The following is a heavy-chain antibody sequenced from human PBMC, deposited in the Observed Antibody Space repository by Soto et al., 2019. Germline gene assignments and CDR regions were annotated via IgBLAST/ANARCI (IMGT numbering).Heavy chain of an antibody. CDR2: ISSSSSII. V-gene: IGHV3-48*01. CDR1: GFTFSIYN. J-gene: IGHJ4*02. Sequence: EVQLVESGGGLVQPGGSLRLSCAASGFTFSIYNMNWVRQAPGKGLEWVSYISSSSSIIYYADSVKGRFTISRDDAMNSLYLQMNVLRAEDTAVYFCARDQESSWYTRYSDYWGQGTLVTVSS. D-gene: IGHD6-13*01. CDR3: ARDQESSWYTRYSDY.